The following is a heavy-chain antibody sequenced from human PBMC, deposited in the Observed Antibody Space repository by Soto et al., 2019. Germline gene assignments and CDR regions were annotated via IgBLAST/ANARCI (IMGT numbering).Heavy chain of an antibody. CDR3: ARDMVRGVIIRQGWFDP. Sequence: SVKVSCKASGGTFSSYTISWVRQAPGQGLEWMGRIIPILGIANYAQKFQGRVTITADKSTSTAYMELSSLRSEDTAVYYCARDMVRGVIIRQGWFDPWGQGTLVTVSS. D-gene: IGHD3-10*01. J-gene: IGHJ5*02. CDR1: GGTFSSYT. CDR2: IIPILGIA. V-gene: IGHV1-69*04.